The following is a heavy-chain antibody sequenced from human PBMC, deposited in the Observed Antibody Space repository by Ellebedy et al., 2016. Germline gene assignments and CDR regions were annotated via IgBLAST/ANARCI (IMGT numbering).Heavy chain of an antibody. CDR3: ARATHNSMAISDY. CDR1: GFTFTTYA. V-gene: IGHV3-23*01. J-gene: IGHJ4*02. D-gene: IGHD5-24*01. Sequence: GGSLRLXXAASGFTFTTYAMTWVRQAPGKGLEWVSSITGSGGITFYADSVKGRFTISRDNSKNTLYLQMNSLRAEDTAIYYCARATHNSMAISDYWGQGTLVTVSS. CDR2: ITGSGGIT.